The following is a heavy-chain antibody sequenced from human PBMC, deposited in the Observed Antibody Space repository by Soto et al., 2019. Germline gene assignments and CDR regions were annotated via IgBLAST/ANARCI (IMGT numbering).Heavy chain of an antibody. CDR3: ARGRYGDY. J-gene: IGHJ4*02. D-gene: IGHD1-26*01. Sequence: QVNLVQSGAEVKKPGASVKVSCQASGYTFTSYGITWVRQAPGQGLEWMGWISAHNGNTDYAQKLQGRVIVTRDTSTSTAYMELRSLISDDTAVYYGARGRYGDYWGQGALVTVSS. CDR2: ISAHNGNT. V-gene: IGHV1-18*01. CDR1: GYTFTSYG.